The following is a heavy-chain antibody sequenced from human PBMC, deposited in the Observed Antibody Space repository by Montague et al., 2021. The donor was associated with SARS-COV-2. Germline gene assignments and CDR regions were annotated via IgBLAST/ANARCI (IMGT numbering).Heavy chain of an antibody. Sequence: QSGAEVKKPGESLRISCKGSGYSFTSYWISWVCQMPGKGLEWMGRIDPSDSYTNYSPSFQGHVTISADKSISTAYLQWSSLKASDTAMYYCARHSVRGVMIFVAHNWFDPWGQGTLVTVSS. CDR3: ARHSVRGVMIFVAHNWFDP. J-gene: IGHJ5*02. CDR2: IDPSDSYT. D-gene: IGHD3-10*01. CDR1: GYSFTSYW. V-gene: IGHV5-10-1*01.